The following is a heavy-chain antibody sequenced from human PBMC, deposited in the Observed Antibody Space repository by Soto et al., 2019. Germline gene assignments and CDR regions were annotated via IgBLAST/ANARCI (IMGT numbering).Heavy chain of an antibody. CDR1: GFTFRSYT. Sequence: PGGSLRLSCAASGFTFRSYTMNWVRQAPGKGLEWVSTISSNSAYIYYTDALKGRFTISRDNAKNSLHLQMNSLRAEDTAVYYWTRYESLDSISRRWFDPWGPGTLVTVSS. CDR2: ISSNSAYI. CDR3: TRYESLDSISRRWFDP. J-gene: IGHJ5*02. V-gene: IGHV3-21*01. D-gene: IGHD2-21*01.